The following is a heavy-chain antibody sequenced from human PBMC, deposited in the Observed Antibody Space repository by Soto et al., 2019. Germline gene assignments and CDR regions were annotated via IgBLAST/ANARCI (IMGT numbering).Heavy chain of an antibody. Sequence: PSETLSLTCSVSGDSINSNYWSWIRQSPGKGLEWIGYIYYGGSTNYNPSLKSRVTISVDTSKNQFSLKLSSVTAADTAVYYCARGRGYSSSWYLDYWGQGTLVTVSS. CDR1: GDSINSNY. CDR2: IYYGGST. D-gene: IGHD6-13*01. CDR3: ARGRGYSSSWYLDY. J-gene: IGHJ4*02. V-gene: IGHV4-59*01.